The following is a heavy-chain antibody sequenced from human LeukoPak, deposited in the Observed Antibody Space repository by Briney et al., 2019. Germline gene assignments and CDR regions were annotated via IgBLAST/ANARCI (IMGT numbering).Heavy chain of an antibody. J-gene: IGHJ4*02. Sequence: GGSLRLSCAASGFTFSSDGMHWVRQAPGKGLEWVAFIRFDASNKYYADSVKGRFTISRDNSKNTLYLQMNSLRAEDTAVYYCAKDLVPRTPIAVAALDYWGQGTLVTVSS. D-gene: IGHD6-19*01. CDR2: IRFDASNK. CDR1: GFTFSSDG. V-gene: IGHV3-30*02. CDR3: AKDLVPRTPIAVAALDY.